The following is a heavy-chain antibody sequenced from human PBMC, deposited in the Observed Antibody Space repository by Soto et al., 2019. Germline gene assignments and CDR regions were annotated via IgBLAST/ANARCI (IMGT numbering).Heavy chain of an antibody. V-gene: IGHV1-69*13. CDR1: GGTFSSYA. CDR2: IIPIFGTA. J-gene: IGHJ3*02. CDR3: AREASYSSSWYGAFDAFDI. D-gene: IGHD6-13*01. Sequence: GASVKVSCKASGGTFSSYAISWVRQAPGQGLDWMGGIIPIFGTANYAQKFQGRVTITADESTSTAYMELSSLRSEDTAVYYCAREASYSSSWYGAFDAFDIWGQGTMVTVSS.